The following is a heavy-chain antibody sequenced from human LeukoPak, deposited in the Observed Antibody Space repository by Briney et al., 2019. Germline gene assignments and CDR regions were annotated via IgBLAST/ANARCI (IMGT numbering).Heavy chain of an antibody. Sequence: PGGSLRLSCAASGFTFSDYWMSWVRQAPGKGLEWVAYIKQDGNEKYYVDAVKGRFTVSRDNAKNSLYLQLNSLRAEDTALYYCATHNDWRYDYWGQGTLVTVSS. J-gene: IGHJ4*02. CDR2: IKQDGNEK. CDR3: ATHNDWRYDY. CDR1: GFTFSDYW. V-gene: IGHV3-7*01. D-gene: IGHD2-21*01.